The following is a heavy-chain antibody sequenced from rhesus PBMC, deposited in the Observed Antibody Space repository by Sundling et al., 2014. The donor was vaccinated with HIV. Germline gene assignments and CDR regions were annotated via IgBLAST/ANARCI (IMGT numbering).Heavy chain of an antibody. J-gene: IGHJ6*01. V-gene: IGHV3-178*01. CDR3: ARDWVGSGVVPEIDYFGLDS. CDR2: ISNGGGST. D-gene: IGHD5-24*01. Sequence: EVQLGESGGGLAKPGGSLRLSCAASGFTFSDYYMDWVRQAPGKGLEWVSRISNGGGSTWYADSVKGRFSISRENAKNTLYLQMDSLRAEDTAVYYCARDWVGSGVVPEIDYFGLDSWGQGVVVTVSS. CDR1: GFTFSDYY.